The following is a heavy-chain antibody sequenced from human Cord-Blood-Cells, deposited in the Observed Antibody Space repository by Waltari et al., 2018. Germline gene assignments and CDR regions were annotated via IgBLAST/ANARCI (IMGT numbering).Heavy chain of an antibody. CDR2: IYHSGST. CDR3: ARLTRTYTAMVDY. CDR1: GGSISSSKW. J-gene: IGHJ4*02. Sequence: QVQLQESGPGRVKPSGTLSLTCAAPGGSISSSKWRSWVRQPPGKGLEWIGEIYHSGSTNYNPSLKSRVTISVDKSKNQFSLKLSSVTAADTAVYYCARLTRTYTAMVDYWGQGTLVTVSS. V-gene: IGHV4-4*02. D-gene: IGHD5-18*01.